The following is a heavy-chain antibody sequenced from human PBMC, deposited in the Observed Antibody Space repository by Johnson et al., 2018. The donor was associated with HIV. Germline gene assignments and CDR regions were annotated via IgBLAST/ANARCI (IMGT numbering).Heavy chain of an antibody. V-gene: IGHV3-30*02. CDR2: IQYDGSNK. D-gene: IGHD3-22*01. Sequence: QVQLVESGGGVVQPGRSLRLSCAASGFTFSSYGMHWVRQAPGKGLEWVAFIQYDGSNKYYADSVKGRFTISRDNSKNTLYRQMNSLRAGDTAVYYCAKDLYYDSSGYYRQTDAFDIWGQGTMVTVSS. J-gene: IGHJ3*02. CDR3: AKDLYYDSSGYYRQTDAFDI. CDR1: GFTFSSYG.